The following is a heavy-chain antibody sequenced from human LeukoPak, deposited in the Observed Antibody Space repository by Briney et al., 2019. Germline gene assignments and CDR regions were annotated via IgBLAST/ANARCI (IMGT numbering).Heavy chain of an antibody. Sequence: PGGSLRLSCAASGFTFSNYSMNWVRQAPGKGLEWVSSIIGSSRYINYADSVKGRFTISRDNAKNALFLQMNSLRAEDTAVYYCARDYAYFGWFLDYWGQGTLVTVSS. CDR3: ARDYAYFGWFLDY. V-gene: IGHV3-21*01. J-gene: IGHJ4*02. D-gene: IGHD3-9*01. CDR1: GFTFSNYS. CDR2: IIGSSRYI.